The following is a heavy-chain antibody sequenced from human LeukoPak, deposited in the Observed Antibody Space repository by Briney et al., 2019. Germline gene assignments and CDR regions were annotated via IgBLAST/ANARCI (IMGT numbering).Heavy chain of an antibody. CDR1: GFTFSSYS. CDR3: AREGRKYYYGRDV. Sequence: GGSLRLSCAASGFTFSSYSMNWVRQAPGKGLEWVSSISSSSSYIYYADSVKGRFTISRDNAKNSLYLQMNSLRAEDTAVFYWAREGRKYYYGRDVGGQGTTSTVS. J-gene: IGHJ6*02. CDR2: ISSSSSYI. D-gene: IGHD3-10*01. V-gene: IGHV3-21*01.